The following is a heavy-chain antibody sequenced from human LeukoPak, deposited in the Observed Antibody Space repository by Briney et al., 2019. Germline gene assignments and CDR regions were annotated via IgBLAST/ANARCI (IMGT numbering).Heavy chain of an antibody. CDR3: ASGLY. J-gene: IGHJ4*02. V-gene: IGHV3-7*01. CDR2: INQDGSEK. Sequence: PGGSLRLSCAAPGFTFRSSWMNWFRQSSGKGLEWVANINQDGSEKYYVDSVKGRFTISRDNAKNSLYLQINSLRAEDTAVYYCASGLYWGQGTLVTVSS. CDR1: GFTFRSSW.